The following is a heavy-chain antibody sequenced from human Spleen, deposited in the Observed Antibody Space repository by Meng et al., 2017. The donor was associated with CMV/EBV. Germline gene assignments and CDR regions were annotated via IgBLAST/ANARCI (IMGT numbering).Heavy chain of an antibody. CDR3: AREDCSSTSCYYHYGMDV. CDR2: INPNSGDA. CDR1: GYTFTDFY. J-gene: IGHJ6*02. Sequence: ASVKVSCKASGYTFTDFYIHWVRQAPGHGLEWMGWINPNSGDANFAQKFQGRVTMTRDTSISTAYMELSRLRSDDTAVYYCAREDCSSTSCYYHYGMDVWGQGTTVTVSS. D-gene: IGHD2-2*01. V-gene: IGHV1-2*02.